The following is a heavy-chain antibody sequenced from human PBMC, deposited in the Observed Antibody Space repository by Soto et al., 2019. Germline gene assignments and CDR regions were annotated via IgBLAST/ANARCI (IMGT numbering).Heavy chain of an antibody. CDR2: IKQDGSEK. Sequence: GESLKISCAASGFTFSSYWMSWVRQAPGKGLEWVANIKQDGSEKYYVDSVKGRFTISRDNAKNSLYLQMNSLRAEDTAVYYCARSTTVTTYYYGMDVWGQGTTVTVSS. D-gene: IGHD4-17*01. CDR1: GFTFSSYW. J-gene: IGHJ6*02. CDR3: ARSTTVTTYYYGMDV. V-gene: IGHV3-7*01.